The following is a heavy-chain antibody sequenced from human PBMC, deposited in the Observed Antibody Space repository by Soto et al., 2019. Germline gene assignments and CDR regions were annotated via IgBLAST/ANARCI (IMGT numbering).Heavy chain of an antibody. CDR2: IWYDGSNQ. V-gene: IGHV3-33*01. CDR1: GFAFSTYG. D-gene: IGHD3-3*01. Sequence: QVQLVESGGGVVQPGRSLRLSCTASGFAFSTYGFHWVRQAPGKGLEWVSVIWYDGSNQYYADSVKGRFTVSKDNSKNTLYLQMNSLRAEDTAVYYCARDIGVTHFDYWGQGPLVTVSS. J-gene: IGHJ4*02. CDR3: ARDIGVTHFDY.